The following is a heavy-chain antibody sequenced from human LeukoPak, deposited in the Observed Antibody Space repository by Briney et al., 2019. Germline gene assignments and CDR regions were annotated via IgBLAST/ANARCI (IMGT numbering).Heavy chain of an antibody. Sequence: PGGSLRLSCAASGFTVSNNYMAWVRQAPGKGLEWVSVMYSRGSAYYADSVKGRFTISRDNSKNMVYFQMNSLRVEDTAVYYCAKALITVDPLGPFDCLGQGTLVTVSS. CDR2: MYSRGSA. CDR1: GFTVSNNY. CDR3: AKALITVDPLGPFDC. V-gene: IGHV3-66*02. D-gene: IGHD6-19*01. J-gene: IGHJ4*02.